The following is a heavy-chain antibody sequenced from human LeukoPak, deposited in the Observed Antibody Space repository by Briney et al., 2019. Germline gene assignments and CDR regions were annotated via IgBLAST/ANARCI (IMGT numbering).Heavy chain of an antibody. CDR3: ARDLTYGSGSYDY. J-gene: IGHJ4*02. CDR1: GGSISSSSYY. CDR2: IYTSGST. V-gene: IGHV4-39*07. D-gene: IGHD3-10*01. Sequence: PSETLSLTCTVSGGSISSSSYYWGWIRQPPGKGLEWIGRIYTSGSTNYNPSLKSRVTISVDTSKNQFSLKLSSVTAADTAVYYCARDLTYGSGSYDYWGQGTLVTVSS.